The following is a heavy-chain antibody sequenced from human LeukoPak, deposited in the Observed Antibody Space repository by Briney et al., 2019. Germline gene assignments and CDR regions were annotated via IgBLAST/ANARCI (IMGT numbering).Heavy chain of an antibody. J-gene: IGHJ4*02. Sequence: PSETLSLTCTVSGGSISSYYWGWIRQPPGKGLEWIGSIYYSGSTYYNPSLKSRVTISVDTSKNQFSLKLSSVTAADTAVYYCARGNRYIAAAPPPYFDYWGQGTLVTVSS. CDR3: ARGNRYIAAAPPPYFDY. V-gene: IGHV4-39*07. CDR1: GGSISSYY. D-gene: IGHD6-13*01. CDR2: IYYSGST.